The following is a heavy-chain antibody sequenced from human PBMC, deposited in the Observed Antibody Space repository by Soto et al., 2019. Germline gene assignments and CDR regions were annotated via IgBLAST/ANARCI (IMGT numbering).Heavy chain of an antibody. CDR3: AKMYSSCWYYYYGMDV. V-gene: IGHV3-23*01. CDR2: ISGSGGST. CDR1: GFSFVNYA. D-gene: IGHD6-13*01. J-gene: IGHJ6*02. Sequence: GGSLRLSCAASGFSFVNYAMNWVRQTPGKGLEWASAISGSGGSTYYAESVKGRFTISRDNSKNTLYLQMNSLRAEDTAVYYCAKMYSSCWYYYYGMDVWGQGTTVTVSS.